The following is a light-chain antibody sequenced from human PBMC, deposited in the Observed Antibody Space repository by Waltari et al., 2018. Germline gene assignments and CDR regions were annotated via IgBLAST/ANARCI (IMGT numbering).Light chain of an antibody. J-gene: IGKJ2*01. CDR1: QRLTKRY. V-gene: IGKV3-20*01. CDR2: GAS. CDR3: QQYGSSILYT. Sequence: EVVLTQSPDTLSLSPGERATLSCWASQRLTKRYLAWYQQKPGQAPRLLIYGASSRAAGIPERFSCSGSGTEVTLTISRLEPEDSAVYYCQQYGSSILYTFGQGTKLEIK.